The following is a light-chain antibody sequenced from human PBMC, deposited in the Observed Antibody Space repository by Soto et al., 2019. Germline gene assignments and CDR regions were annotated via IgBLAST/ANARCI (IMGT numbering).Light chain of an antibody. J-gene: IGKJ1*01. CDR2: AAS. CDR3: QQSYGSPGA. CDR1: QNINKY. V-gene: IGKV1-39*01. Sequence: DIHLTQSPSSLSASVGDSVTITCRSSQNINKYLNWYEHRPGKAPKLLIYAASSLQTGVPTRFSGAGAGTFFTLTISNLQLEEVASYYCQQSYGSPGAFGRGTKVEI.